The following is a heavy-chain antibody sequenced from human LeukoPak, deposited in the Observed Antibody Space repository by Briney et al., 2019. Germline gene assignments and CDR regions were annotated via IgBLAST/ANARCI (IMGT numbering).Heavy chain of an antibody. CDR2: IYYSGST. Sequence: SETLSLTCTVSGGSISSSSYYWGWIRQPPGKGLEWIGNIYYSGSTYYNPSLKSRVTISVDTSKNQFSLKLSSVTAADTAVYYCARVNTTMVPADYYFDYWGQGTLVTVSS. V-gene: IGHV4-39*07. CDR1: GGSISSSSYY. D-gene: IGHD5-18*01. CDR3: ARVNTTMVPADYYFDY. J-gene: IGHJ4*02.